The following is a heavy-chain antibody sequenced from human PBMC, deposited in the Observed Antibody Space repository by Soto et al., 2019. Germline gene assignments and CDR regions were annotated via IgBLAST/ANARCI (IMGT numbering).Heavy chain of an antibody. CDR2: IYSGGST. D-gene: IGHD4-17*01. CDR3: ARDSHGDYALDY. Sequence: GGSLRLSCAASGFTVSSNYMSWVRQAPGKGLEWVSVIYSGGSTYYANSVKGRFTISRDNSKNTLYLQMNSLRAEDTAVYYCARDSHGDYALDYWGQGTLVTVSS. J-gene: IGHJ4*02. CDR1: GFTVSSNY. V-gene: IGHV3-66*01.